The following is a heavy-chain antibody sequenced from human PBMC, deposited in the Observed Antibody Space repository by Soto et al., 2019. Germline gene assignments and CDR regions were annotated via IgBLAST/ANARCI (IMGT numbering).Heavy chain of an antibody. CDR1: RFTFTSSW. CDR3: AGIQNNWFDP. CDR2: IKQDGNEA. J-gene: IGHJ5*02. V-gene: IGHV3-7*01. Sequence: EVQLVDSGGGLVQPGGSLRLSCAASRFTFTSSWMSWVRQAPGKGLEWVANIKQDGNEAYYLDSVKGRFTISRDNAWTSLYLQMNSLSADDTAVYYCAGIQNNWFDPWGQGTLVTVAS. D-gene: IGHD1-20*01.